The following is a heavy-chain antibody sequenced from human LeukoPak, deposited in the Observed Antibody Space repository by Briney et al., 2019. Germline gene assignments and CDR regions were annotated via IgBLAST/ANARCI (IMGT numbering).Heavy chain of an antibody. CDR3: ARGRIWGYSYGYGY. CDR2: TNHSGST. Sequence: PSETLSLTCAVYGGSFSGYYWSWIRQPPGKGLEWIGETNHSGSTNYNPSLKSRVTISVDTSKNQFSLKLSSVTAADTAVYYCARGRIWGYSYGYGYWGQGTLVTVSS. V-gene: IGHV4-34*01. J-gene: IGHJ4*02. CDR1: GGSFSGYY. D-gene: IGHD5-18*01.